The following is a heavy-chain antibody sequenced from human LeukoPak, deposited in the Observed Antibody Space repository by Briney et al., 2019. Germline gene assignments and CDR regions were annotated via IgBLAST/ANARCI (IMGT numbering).Heavy chain of an antibody. CDR2: ISSSSSI. J-gene: IGHJ4*02. CDR1: AFTFSSYS. Sequence: PGGSLRLSCAVSAFTFSSYSMNWVRQAPGKGLEWVSSISSSSSIYYADSVKGRFSISRDNAKNSLYLQMNSLRAEDTAVYYCARDLLEAPAFLEGLPQYYFDYWGQGTLVTVSS. V-gene: IGHV3-21*06. D-gene: IGHD3-3*01. CDR3: ARDLLEAPAFLEGLPQYYFDY.